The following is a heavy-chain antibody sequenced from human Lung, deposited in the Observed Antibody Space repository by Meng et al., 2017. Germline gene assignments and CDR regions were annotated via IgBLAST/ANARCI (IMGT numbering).Heavy chain of an antibody. CDR3: QWLSTHPPDQ. CDR2: IKSKTDGETA. D-gene: IGHD3-22*01. J-gene: IGHJ4*01. Sequence: LVESRGDLIELGRSLRPHCAASGFTVSNAWMSGVRQAPGKGLECVGRIKSKTDGETADYAAPVKGRFTISRDDSQNTLYLQMNSLKTEDTAVYYCQWLSTHPPDQWGQGTLVTVAS. CDR1: GFTVSNAW. V-gene: IGHV3-15*01.